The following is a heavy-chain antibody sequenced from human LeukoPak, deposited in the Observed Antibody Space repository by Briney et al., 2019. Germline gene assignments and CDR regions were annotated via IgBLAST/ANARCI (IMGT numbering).Heavy chain of an antibody. CDR1: GYTFTDYY. CDR2: INPISGGT. Sequence: ASVKVSCKASGYTFTDYYIHWVRQPPGHGLEWMGWINPISGGTNYAQKFQGRVTMTRDTSISTAYLDLSGLRADDTAVYYCSRTLCGSSSCDAHEKDWFDPWGQGTLVTVSS. J-gene: IGHJ5*02. D-gene: IGHD2-2*01. CDR3: SRTLCGSSSCDAHEKDWFDP. V-gene: IGHV1-2*02.